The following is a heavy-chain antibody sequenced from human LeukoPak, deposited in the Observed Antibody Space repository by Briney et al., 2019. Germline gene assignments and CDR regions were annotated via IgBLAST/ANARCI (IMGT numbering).Heavy chain of an antibody. CDR2: ISSSGSTI. CDR3: ARDRPYYSYCFDI. Sequence: GGSLRLSCAAPGFTFTSYSMNWVRQAPGKGLEWVSYISSSGSTISYADSVKGRFTISRDNAKNSLYLQMNSLRAEDTAVYYCARDRPYYSYCFDIWGQGTMVTVSS. V-gene: IGHV3-48*01. CDR1: GFTFTSYS. D-gene: IGHD2-21*01. J-gene: IGHJ3*02.